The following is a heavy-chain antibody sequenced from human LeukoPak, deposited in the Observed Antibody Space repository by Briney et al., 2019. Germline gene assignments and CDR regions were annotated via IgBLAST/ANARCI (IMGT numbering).Heavy chain of an antibody. V-gene: IGHV1-2*06. J-gene: IGHJ4*02. D-gene: IGHD2-2*01. CDR2: INPNSGDT. Sequence: ASVKVSCKASGYTFTGYHLHWVRQAPGHGLEWMGRINPNSGDTIYAQKLQGRVTMTRDTSISTAYMELSRLRSDDTAVYYCARDYCSSTSCLFDYWGQGTLVTVSS. CDR1: GYTFTGYH. CDR3: ARDYCSSTSCLFDY.